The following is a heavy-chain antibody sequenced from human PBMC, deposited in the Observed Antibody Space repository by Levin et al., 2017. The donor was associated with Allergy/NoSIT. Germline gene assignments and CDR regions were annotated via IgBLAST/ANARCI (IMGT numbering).Heavy chain of an antibody. D-gene: IGHD5-18*01. CDR2: IYTDGSTT. CDR1: GFTFSSYW. J-gene: IGHJ3*02. CDR3: ASLTAMVLQSAFDI. V-gene: IGHV3-74*01. Sequence: QAGESLKISCAASGFTFSSYWMHWVRQAPGKGLVWVSSIYTDGSTTRYADSVKGRFTISRDNAKNTLYLQMNSLRAEDTAVYYCASLTAMVLQSAFDIWGQGTMVTVSS.